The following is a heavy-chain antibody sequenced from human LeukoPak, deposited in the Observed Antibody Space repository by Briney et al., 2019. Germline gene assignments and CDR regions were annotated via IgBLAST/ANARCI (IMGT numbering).Heavy chain of an antibody. CDR3: ATKGPRRGYFDY. V-gene: IGHV4-30-4*01. CDR1: GGSISSGDYY. CDR2: IYYSGST. Sequence: KSSETLSLTCTVSGGSISSGDYYWSWIRQPPGKGLEWIGYIYYSGSTYYNPSLKSRVTISVDTSKNQFSLKLSSVTAADTAVYYCATKGPRRGYFDYWGQGTLVAVSS. J-gene: IGHJ4*02.